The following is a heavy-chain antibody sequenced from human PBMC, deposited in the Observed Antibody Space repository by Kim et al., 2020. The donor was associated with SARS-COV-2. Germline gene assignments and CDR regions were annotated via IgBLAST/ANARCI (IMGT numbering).Heavy chain of an antibody. J-gene: IGHJ4*02. CDR3: ARDQTYREWQWLGRRPFDY. CDR1: GFTFSSYW. V-gene: IGHV3-7*03. D-gene: IGHD6-19*01. Sequence: GGSLRLSCVASGFTFSSYWMSWVRQAPGKGLEWVANIKQDGSEKYYVDSVKGRFTISRDNAKNSLYLQMNSLRAEDTAVYYCARDQTYREWQWLGRRPFDYWGQGTLVTVSS. CDR2: IKQDGSEK.